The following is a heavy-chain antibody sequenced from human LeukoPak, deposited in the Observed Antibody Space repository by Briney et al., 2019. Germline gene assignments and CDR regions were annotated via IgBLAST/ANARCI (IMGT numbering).Heavy chain of an antibody. CDR3: ARGEGIAAAGRDDY. V-gene: IGHV1-46*01. CDR1: GYTFADYH. J-gene: IGHJ4*02. Sequence: ASVKVSCKASGYTFADYHIHWVRQAPGQGLEWMGIINPSGGSTSYAQKFQGRVTMTRDTSTSTVYMELSSLRSEDTAVYYCARGEGIAAAGRDDYWGQGTLVTVSS. CDR2: INPSGGST. D-gene: IGHD6-13*01.